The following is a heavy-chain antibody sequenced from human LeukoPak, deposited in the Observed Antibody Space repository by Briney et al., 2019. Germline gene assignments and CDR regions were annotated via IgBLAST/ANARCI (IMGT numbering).Heavy chain of an antibody. V-gene: IGHV3-48*03. CDR2: ISSSGSTI. J-gene: IGHJ6*04. D-gene: IGHD3-10*02. Sequence: GGSQRLSCAAFGFTFSSYEMNWVRQAPGKGLEWVSYISSSGSTIYYADSVKGRFTISRDNAKNSLYLQMNSLRAEDTAVYYCAELGITMIGGVWGKGTTVTISS. CDR1: GFTFSSYE. CDR3: AELGITMIGGV.